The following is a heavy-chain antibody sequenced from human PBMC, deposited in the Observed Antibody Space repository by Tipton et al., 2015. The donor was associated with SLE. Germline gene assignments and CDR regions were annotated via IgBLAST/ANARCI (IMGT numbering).Heavy chain of an antibody. D-gene: IGHD6-13*01. CDR3: ARTASSWYGY. J-gene: IGHJ4*02. Sequence: SLRLSCVGSGFTFRDFYMSWVRLIPGKGLEWIAYISSTGNPRYYADSVKGRFTISRDNSKNTLWLQMNSLRVEDTGVYYCARTASSWYGYWGQGTLVTVSS. CDR1: GFTFRDFY. V-gene: IGHV3-11*04. CDR2: ISSTGNPR.